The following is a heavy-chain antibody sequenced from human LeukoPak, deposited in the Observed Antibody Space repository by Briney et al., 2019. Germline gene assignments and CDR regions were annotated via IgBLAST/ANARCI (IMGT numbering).Heavy chain of an antibody. J-gene: IGHJ4*02. Sequence: ASVKVFGKASGYTFTGCYIHWVRQAPGQGLEWMRWINPNSGGTNYSQKFQGRVTKNRDTSISTAYMELSRLRSDDTAFYYWARDHSVTRGAYYFDYWGQGTLVTVSS. CDR2: INPNSGGT. CDR1: GYTFTGCY. D-gene: IGHD5-24*01. V-gene: IGHV1-2*02. CDR3: ARDHSVTRGAYYFDY.